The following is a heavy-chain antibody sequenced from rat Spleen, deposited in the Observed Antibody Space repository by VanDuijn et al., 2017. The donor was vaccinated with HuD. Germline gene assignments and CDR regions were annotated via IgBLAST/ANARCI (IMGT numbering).Heavy chain of an antibody. Sequence: QVQVKESGPGLVQPSQTLSLSCTVSGFSLTTYNVHWIRQPTGKGLEWMGMIWTGGTTDYNSGLKSRLGISRDTSKSQVFLKMNSLQTEDTAIYFCVRERVPGFAFYFDYWGQGVMVTVSS. CDR1: GFSLTTYN. D-gene: IGHD1-4*01. V-gene: IGHV2-30*01. J-gene: IGHJ2*01. CDR2: IWTGGTT. CDR3: VRERVPGFAFYFDY.